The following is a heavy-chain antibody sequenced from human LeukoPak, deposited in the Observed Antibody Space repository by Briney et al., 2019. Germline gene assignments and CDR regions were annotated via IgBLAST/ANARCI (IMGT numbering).Heavy chain of an antibody. CDR1: GFTFSSYA. CDR2: ISGSGGST. D-gene: IGHD4-17*01. CDR3: AKFESYYGDYFCDY. Sequence: PGGSLRLSCAASGFTFSSYAMSWVRQAPGKGLEWVSAISGSGGSTYYADSVKGRFTISRDNSKNTLYLQMNSLRAEDTAVYYCAKFESYYGDYFCDYWGQGTLVTVSS. J-gene: IGHJ4*02. V-gene: IGHV3-23*01.